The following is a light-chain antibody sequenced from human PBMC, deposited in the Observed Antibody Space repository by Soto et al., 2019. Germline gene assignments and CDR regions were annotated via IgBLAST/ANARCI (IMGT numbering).Light chain of an antibody. CDR1: QSVSSY. Sequence: EIVLTQSPATLSLSPGERATLSCRASQSVSSYLAWYQQKTGQAPRIVIYDESNRATGIPDRFSGSGSGTDLTLTISRLEPEDFAVYYCQKRSNWPITFGQGTRLEIK. CDR2: DES. J-gene: IGKJ5*01. CDR3: QKRSNWPIT. V-gene: IGKV3-11*01.